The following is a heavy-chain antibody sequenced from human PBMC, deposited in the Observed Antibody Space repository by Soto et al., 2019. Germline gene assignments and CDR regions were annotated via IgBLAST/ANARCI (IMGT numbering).Heavy chain of an antibody. CDR2: IKSSTDGGTA. J-gene: IGHJ4*02. D-gene: IGHD4-17*01. V-gene: IGHV3-15*07. CDR1: GFSFKDAW. Sequence: EVQLVESGGGFVESGGSLRLSCAASGFSFKDAWMTWVRQAPGKGLVWVGRIKSSTDGGTADYCAAVKGRFTMSRDDSKDTLYLHMDGLKREDTGVYYCTSSFQLRGRLFDYWGPGPQVNVSS. CDR3: TSSFQLRGRLFDY.